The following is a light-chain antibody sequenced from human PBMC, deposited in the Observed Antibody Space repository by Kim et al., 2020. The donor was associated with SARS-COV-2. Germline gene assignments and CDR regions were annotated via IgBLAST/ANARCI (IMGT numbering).Light chain of an antibody. Sequence: GASVQLTCTLSSVHSSYAIAWHQQQPEKGPRYLMKLNSDGSHSKGDGIPDRFSGSSSGAERYLTISSLQSEDEADYYCQTWGTGMVFGGGTQLTVL. CDR3: QTWGTGMV. CDR2: LNSDGSH. CDR1: SVHSSYA. V-gene: IGLV4-69*01. J-gene: IGLJ3*02.